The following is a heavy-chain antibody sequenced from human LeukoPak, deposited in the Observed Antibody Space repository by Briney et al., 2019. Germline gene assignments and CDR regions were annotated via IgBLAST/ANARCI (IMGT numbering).Heavy chain of an antibody. V-gene: IGHV1-46*01. CDR2: FNPAGGRT. D-gene: IGHD1-14*01. CDR1: GYTFTGYY. Sequence: ASVKVSCKASGYTFTGYYMHWVRQAPGQGLEWMGIFNPAGGRTSFAQKFQGRVTITRDTSTNTLYMELSSLRSEGTAVYYCARDQAAITTPLAWSFALWGRGTLVTVSS. J-gene: IGHJ2*01. CDR3: ARDQAAITTPLAWSFAL.